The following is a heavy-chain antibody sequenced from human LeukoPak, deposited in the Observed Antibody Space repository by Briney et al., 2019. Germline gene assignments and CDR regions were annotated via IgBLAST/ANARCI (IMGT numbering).Heavy chain of an antibody. Sequence: AGGSLRLSCEASGFTFSSYQMNWVRQAPGKGLEWIAYISSSGDTIYYADSVKGRFTISRDNSKNTLYLQMNSLRAEDTAVYYCARILDSAWGELGYWGQGTLVTVSS. CDR2: ISSSGDTI. J-gene: IGHJ4*02. CDR1: GFTFSSYQ. V-gene: IGHV3-48*03. CDR3: ARILDSAWGELGY. D-gene: IGHD6-19*01.